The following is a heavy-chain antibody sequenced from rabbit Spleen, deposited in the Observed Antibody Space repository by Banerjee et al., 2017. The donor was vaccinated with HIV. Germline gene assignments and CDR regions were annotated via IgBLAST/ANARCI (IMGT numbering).Heavy chain of an antibody. D-gene: IGHD8-1*01. Sequence: EESGGDLVKPGASLTLTCTASGFSFTYIDYLCWVRQPPGKGPEWIACVAAGVSFTSYYASWAKGRFTISKTSSTTVTLQMTSLTAADTATYFCARDSGTSFSSYGMDLWCPGTLVTVS. CDR2: VAAGVSFTS. CDR3: ARDSGTSFSSYGMDL. CDR1: GFSFTYIDY. V-gene: IGHV1S40*01. J-gene: IGHJ6*01.